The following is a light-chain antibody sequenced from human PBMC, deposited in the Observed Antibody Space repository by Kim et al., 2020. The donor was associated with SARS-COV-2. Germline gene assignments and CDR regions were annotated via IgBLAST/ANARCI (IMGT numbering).Light chain of an antibody. CDR2: AAS. CDR3: QQYGSSMYT. V-gene: IGKV3-20*01. J-gene: IGKJ2*01. CDR1: QSVSSRY. Sequence: LSPGATATLSCRASQSVSSRYFAWYQQKPGQAPRLLIYAASSRATGIPDRFSGSGSGTDFTLTISSLEPEDFALYYCQQYGSSMYTFGQGTKLEI.